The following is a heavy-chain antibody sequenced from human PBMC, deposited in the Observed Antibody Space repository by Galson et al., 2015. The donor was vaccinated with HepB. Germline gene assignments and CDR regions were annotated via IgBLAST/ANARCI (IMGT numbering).Heavy chain of an antibody. V-gene: IGHV1-2*02. J-gene: IGHJ4*02. CDR2: INPDNGAT. Sequence: SVKVSCKASGYSFSGYYMHWVRQAPGQGLEWMAWINPDNGATWYAQKFQGRVTMTRDTSISTAYMELTRLRSDDTAVYYCARANPTNNYESSGWMHNFWGQRTLVTVSS. D-gene: IGHD3-22*01. CDR3: ARANPTNNYESSGWMHNF. CDR1: GYSFSGYY.